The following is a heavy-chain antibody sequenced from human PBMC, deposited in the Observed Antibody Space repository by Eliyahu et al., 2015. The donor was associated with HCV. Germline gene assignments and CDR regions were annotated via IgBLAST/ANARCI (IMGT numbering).Heavy chain of an antibody. CDR3: ARIYEDMLADAFDI. D-gene: IGHD2-8*01. Sequence: QVQLQQSGPGLVKPSQTLSLTCAISGDSFSSNSAAWNWIRQSPSRGLEWLGRTYYRSKWYNDYAVPVKSRITINPDTSKNQFSLQLNSVTPEDTAVYYCARIYEDMLADAFDIWGQGTMVTVSS. CDR1: GDSFSSNSAA. CDR2: TYYRSKWYN. J-gene: IGHJ3*02. V-gene: IGHV6-1*01.